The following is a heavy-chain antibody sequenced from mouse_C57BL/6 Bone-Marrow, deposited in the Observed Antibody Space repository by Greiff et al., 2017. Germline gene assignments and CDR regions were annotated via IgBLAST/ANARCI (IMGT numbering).Heavy chain of an antibody. CDR1: GYTFTSYW. CDR3: ARSGRLITNYFDY. D-gene: IGHD1-1*01. J-gene: IGHJ2*01. Sequence: QVHVKQPGAELVMPGASVKLSCKASGYTFTSYWMHWVKQRPGQGLEWIGEIDPSDSYTNYNQKFKGKSTLTVDKSSSTAYMQLSSLTSEDSAVYYCARSGRLITNYFDYWGQGTTLTVSS. V-gene: IGHV1-69*01. CDR2: IDPSDSYT.